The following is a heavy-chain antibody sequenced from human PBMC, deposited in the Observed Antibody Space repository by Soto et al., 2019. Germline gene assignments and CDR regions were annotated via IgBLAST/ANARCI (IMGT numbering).Heavy chain of an antibody. Sequence: SETLSLTCTVSGGSISSYYWSWIRQPPGKGLEWIGYIYYSGSTNYNPSLKSRVTISVDTSKNQFSLKLSSVTAADTAVYYCARDLGIAAAPRPHYYYYGMDVWGQGTTVTVSS. CDR2: IYYSGST. V-gene: IGHV4-59*01. CDR1: GGSISSYY. J-gene: IGHJ6*02. CDR3: ARDLGIAAAPRPHYYYYGMDV. D-gene: IGHD6-13*01.